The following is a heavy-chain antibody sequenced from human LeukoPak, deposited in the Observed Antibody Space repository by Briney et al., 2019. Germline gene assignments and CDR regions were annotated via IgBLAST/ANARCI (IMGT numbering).Heavy chain of an antibody. J-gene: IGHJ3*02. D-gene: IGHD2-15*01. CDR3: VRADQDHDAFDI. V-gene: IGHV4-31*03. CDR2: IYYSGST. CDR1: GGSISSGGYY. Sequence: SETLSLTCTVSGGSISSGGYYWSWIRQHPGKGLEWIGYIYYSGSTYYNPSLKSRVTISVDTSKNQFSLKLSSATAADTAVYYCVRADQDHDAFDIWGQGTMVTVSS.